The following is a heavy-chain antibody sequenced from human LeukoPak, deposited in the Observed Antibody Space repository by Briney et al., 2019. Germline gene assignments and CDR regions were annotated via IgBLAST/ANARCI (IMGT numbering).Heavy chain of an antibody. J-gene: IGHJ4*02. CDR3: ATYTGAHHKTFDD. D-gene: IGHD7-27*01. V-gene: IGHV1-46*01. CDR1: GYTFTGYY. Sequence: ASVKVSCKASGYTFTGYYMHWVRQAPGQGLEWMGIINPSGGSTSYAQKFQGRVTMTRDMSTSTVYMELSSLRSEDTAVYYCATYTGAHHKTFDDWGQGTLVTVSS. CDR2: INPSGGST.